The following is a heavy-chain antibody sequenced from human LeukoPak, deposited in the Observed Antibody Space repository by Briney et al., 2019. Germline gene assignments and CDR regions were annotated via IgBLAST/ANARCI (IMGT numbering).Heavy chain of an antibody. CDR3: ARERSGSYYDY. D-gene: IGHD1-26*01. V-gene: IGHV4-59*01. Sequence: PSETLSLTCTASGGAISSYSWSWVRQPPAKGLQWIADIYYGGSTKYNPSLKSRVTISVDRAKNQFSLKLSSVTAADTAVYYCARERSGSYYDYWGQGTLVTVSS. CDR2: IYYGGST. CDR1: GGAISSYS. J-gene: IGHJ4*02.